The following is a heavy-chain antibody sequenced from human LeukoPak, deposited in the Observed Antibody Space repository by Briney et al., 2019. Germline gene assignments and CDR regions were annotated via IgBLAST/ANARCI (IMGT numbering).Heavy chain of an antibody. J-gene: IGHJ4*02. V-gene: IGHV3-23*01. D-gene: IGHD6-13*01. CDR2: ISSSGSNT. CDR3: AKGGYSSSSLFDY. CDR1: GFIFDNYA. Sequence: GGSLKLSCAASGFIFDNYAMIWLRQSPGKALEWVSGISSSGSNTYYADSVKGRFTISRDNYKNILYLQMNSLRADATAVYYCAKGGYSSSSLFDYWGQGTLVTVSS.